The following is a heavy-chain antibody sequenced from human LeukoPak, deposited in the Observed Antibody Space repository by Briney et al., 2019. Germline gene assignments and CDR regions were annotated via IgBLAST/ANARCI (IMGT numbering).Heavy chain of an antibody. CDR3: AKSYRTYCSSTSCVDAFDI. V-gene: IGHV3-9*01. D-gene: IGHD2-2*01. CDR1: GFTFDDYA. CDR2: ISWNSGSI. Sequence: PGGSLRLSCAASGFTFDDYAMHWVRQAPGKGLEWVSGISWNSGSIGYADSVKGRFTISRDNAKNSLYLQMHSLRAEDTALYYCAKSYRTYCSSTSCVDAFDIWGQGTMVTVSS. J-gene: IGHJ3*02.